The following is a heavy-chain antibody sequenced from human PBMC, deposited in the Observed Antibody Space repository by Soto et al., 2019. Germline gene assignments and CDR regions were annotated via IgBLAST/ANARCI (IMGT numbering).Heavy chain of an antibody. CDR2: LYYTGST. D-gene: IGHD6-13*01. CDR1: GGSISSHY. CDR3: ARVNIAAVNTRWFDP. V-gene: IGHV4-59*11. J-gene: IGHJ5*02. Sequence: SETLSLTCTVSGGSISSHYWSWVRQPPGKGLEWIGYLYYTGSTNYNASLKSRVTISVDTSKNQFSLKLSSVTAADTAVYYCARVNIAAVNTRWFDPWGQGTLVTVSS.